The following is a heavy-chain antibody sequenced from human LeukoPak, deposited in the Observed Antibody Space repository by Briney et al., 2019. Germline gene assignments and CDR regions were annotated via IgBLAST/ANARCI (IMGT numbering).Heavy chain of an antibody. V-gene: IGHV4-59*01. CDR1: GGSITSYY. Sequence: SETLSLTCTVSGGSITSYYWSWIRQPPGKGLEWIGNCYYTGRTTYIPSLKIRVTMSLDTYQYQSTLKLSAVRASDSPIYFCARDDTYAVYIWFDPWGRGTLVTVSS. CDR3: ARDDTYAVYIWFDP. CDR2: CYYTGRT. J-gene: IGHJ5*02. D-gene: IGHD5-18*01.